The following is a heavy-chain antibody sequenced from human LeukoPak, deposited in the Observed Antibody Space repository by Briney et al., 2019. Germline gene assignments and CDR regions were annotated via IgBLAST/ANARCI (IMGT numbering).Heavy chain of an antibody. J-gene: IGHJ6*03. CDR3: AKEKYWGSGYYYMDV. V-gene: IGHV3-23*01. CDR2: ISGSGGST. CDR1: GFTFSSYG. Sequence: PGGSLRLSCAASGFTFSSYGMSWVRQAPGKGLEWVSAISGSGGSTYYADSVKGRFTISRDNSKNTLYLQMNSLRAEDTAVYYCAKEKYWGSGYYYMDVWGKGTTVTISS. D-gene: IGHD7-27*01.